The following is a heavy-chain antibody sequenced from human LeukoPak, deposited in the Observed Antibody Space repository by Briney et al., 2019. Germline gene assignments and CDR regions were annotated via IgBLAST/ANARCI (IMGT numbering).Heavy chain of an antibody. V-gene: IGHV1-18*01. CDR1: GYTFTSYG. Sequence: ASVKVSCKASGYTFTSYGISCVRQAPGQGLEWMGWISAYNGNTNYAQKLQGRVTMTTDTSTSTAYMELRSLRSDDTAVYYCARALYVDDILTGYSRDWGQGTLVTVSS. D-gene: IGHD3-9*01. CDR3: ARALYVDDILTGYSRD. J-gene: IGHJ4*02. CDR2: ISAYNGNT.